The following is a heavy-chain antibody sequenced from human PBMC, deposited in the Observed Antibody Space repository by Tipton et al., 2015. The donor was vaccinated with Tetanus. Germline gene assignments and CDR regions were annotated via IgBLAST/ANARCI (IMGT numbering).Heavy chain of an antibody. CDR2: TYHTGGT. V-gene: IGHV4-30-2*01. CDR3: VRAPYNSPGKYYFDY. Sequence: TLSLTCTVSGVSIRNGGYSWNWIRQPAGKGLEWLGYTYHTGGTYYNPSLKSRVTISVDRSSDQFSLRLPSVTAADTAIYYCVRAPYNSPGKYYFDYWGQGRLVTVSS. J-gene: IGHJ4*02. CDR1: GVSIRNGGYS. D-gene: IGHD1-1*01.